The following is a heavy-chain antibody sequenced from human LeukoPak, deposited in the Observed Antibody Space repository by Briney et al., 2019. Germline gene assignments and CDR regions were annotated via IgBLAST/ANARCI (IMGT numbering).Heavy chain of an antibody. D-gene: IGHD5-24*01. J-gene: IGHJ3*02. Sequence: GASVKVSCKASGYTFTGYYMHWVRQAPGQGLEWMGWINPNSGGTNYAQKFQGRVTMTRDTSISTAYMELSRLRPDDTAVYYCARGPGDGYYTERAFDIWGQGTMVTVSS. CDR3: ARGPGDGYYTERAFDI. V-gene: IGHV1-2*02. CDR2: INPNSGGT. CDR1: GYTFTGYY.